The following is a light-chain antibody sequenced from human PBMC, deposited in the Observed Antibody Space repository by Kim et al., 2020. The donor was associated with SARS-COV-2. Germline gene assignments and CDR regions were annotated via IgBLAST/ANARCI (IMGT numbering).Light chain of an antibody. Sequence: EIVLTQSPGTLSLTSGERATLSCRASQSLTTNSLAWYQQKPGQAPRLLIYAVSNRATGIPDRFSGSGSGTDFTLTISRLEPEDFATYYCEEYEDSPKTFGQGTKV. V-gene: IGKV3-20*01. CDR2: AVS. CDR3: EEYEDSPKT. CDR1: QSLTTNS. J-gene: IGKJ1*01.